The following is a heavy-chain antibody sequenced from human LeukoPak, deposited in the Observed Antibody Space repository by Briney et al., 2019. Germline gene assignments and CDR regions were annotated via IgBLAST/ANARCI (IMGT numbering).Heavy chain of an antibody. D-gene: IGHD3-22*01. CDR1: GGTFSSYA. V-gene: IGHV1-69*06. Sequence: SVKVSCKASGGTFSSYAISWVRQAPGQGLEWMGRIIPIFGTANYAQKFQGRVTITADKSTSTAYMELSSLRSEDTAVYYCARDPIVMVITIGAFDIWGQGTMVTVSS. J-gene: IGHJ3*02. CDR3: ARDPIVMVITIGAFDI. CDR2: IIPIFGTA.